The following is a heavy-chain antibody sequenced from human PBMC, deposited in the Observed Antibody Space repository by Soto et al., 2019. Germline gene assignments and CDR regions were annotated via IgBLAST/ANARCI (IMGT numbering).Heavy chain of an antibody. J-gene: IGHJ4*01. V-gene: IGHV3-30*03. D-gene: IGHD3-10*01. CDR2: ISHDGSSS. CDR3: ITAGSPDHSDY. CDR1: GIFFNSFG. Sequence: QVQLVESGGGVVQAGTSLRLSCAVSGIFFNSFGMHWVRQAPGKGLEWVALISHDGSSSFYADSVRGRFTISRDNSRDMVLLHMSGLTTEATDLYFCITAGSPDHSDYWGKGTIVTVSS.